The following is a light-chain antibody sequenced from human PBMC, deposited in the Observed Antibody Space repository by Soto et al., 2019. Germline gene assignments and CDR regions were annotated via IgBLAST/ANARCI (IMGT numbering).Light chain of an antibody. CDR2: AAS. Sequence: DIQMTQSPSSLSASVGDRVTITCRASQSISSYLNWYQQKPGKAPKLLIYAASNVQSGVPSRFSGSGSGTDFTLTITSLQPEDFATYYCHQSSSTSFLSFGGGTTVEIK. J-gene: IGKJ4*01. CDR3: HQSSSTSFLS. V-gene: IGKV1-39*01. CDR1: QSISSY.